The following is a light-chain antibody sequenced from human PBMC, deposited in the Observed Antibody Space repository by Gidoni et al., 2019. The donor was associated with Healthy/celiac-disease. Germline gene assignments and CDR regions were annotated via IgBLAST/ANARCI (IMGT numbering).Light chain of an antibody. J-gene: IGKJ4*01. CDR2: GAS. Sequence: EIVLTQSTGTLSLSPGESATLSCRASQSVSSSYLAWYQQKPCQAPRLLIYGASSSATVIPDRFSGSGSGTVFTLTISRLEPEDFAVYYCQQYGSSLALTFGGGTKVEIK. CDR3: QQYGSSLALT. V-gene: IGKV3-20*01. CDR1: QSVSSSY.